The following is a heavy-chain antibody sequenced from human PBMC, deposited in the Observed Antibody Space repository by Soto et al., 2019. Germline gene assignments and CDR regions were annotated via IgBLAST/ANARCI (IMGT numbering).Heavy chain of an antibody. CDR1: GDTDTNYV. CDR3: EAEMTFGKLSVV. D-gene: IGHD3-16*02. CDR2: IFPKFRTT. Sequence: SVKVSCKASGDTDTNYVISWVRQAPGQGLEWMGGIFPKFRTTYSTQKLQDRLTITAHESTSTVYMQLSSLRLEAPAAYSCEAEMTFGKLSVVWGQGPTVTVSS. V-gene: IGHV1-69*13. J-gene: IGHJ6*02.